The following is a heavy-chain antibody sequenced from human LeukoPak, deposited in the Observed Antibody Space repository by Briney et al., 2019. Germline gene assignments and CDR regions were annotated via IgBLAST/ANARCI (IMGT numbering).Heavy chain of an antibody. Sequence: GASVKVSCKASGYTFTSYGISWVRQAPGQGLEWMGWISAYNGNTNYAQKLQGRVTMTTDTSTSTAYMELRSLRSDDTAVYYCARDLIYGTSGNNWFDPWGQGTLVTVSS. CDR3: ARDLIYGTSGNNWFDP. D-gene: IGHD2-2*01. CDR1: GYTFTSYG. J-gene: IGHJ5*02. V-gene: IGHV1-18*04. CDR2: ISAYNGNT.